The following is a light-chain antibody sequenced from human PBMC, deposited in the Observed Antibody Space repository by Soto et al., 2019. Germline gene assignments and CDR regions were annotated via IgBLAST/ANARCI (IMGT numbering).Light chain of an antibody. J-gene: IGKJ3*01. CDR2: GAS. V-gene: IGKV3-15*01. CDR1: QTVSDD. CDR3: QQYHDWPPIT. Sequence: EIVMTQSPATLFVSPGERATLSCRASQTVSDDLAWYQQKPGQAPRLLFYGASTRGTDIPARFSGGGSGTEFTLTISSLQSEDSAIYYCQQYHDWPPITFGPGTKVNI.